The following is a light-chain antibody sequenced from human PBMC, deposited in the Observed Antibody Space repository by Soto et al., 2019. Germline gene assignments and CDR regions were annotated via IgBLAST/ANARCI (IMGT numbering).Light chain of an antibody. CDR1: SSDVGAYNY. CDR2: EVS. J-gene: IGLJ1*01. V-gene: IGLV2-8*01. CDR3: TSYAGTYSFFYV. Sequence: QSVLTQPPSASGSPGQSVTISCTGTSSDVGAYNYVSWYQQLPGKAPKLIIYEVSKRPSGVPDRFSGSKSGNTASLTVSGLHAEDEADYYCTSYAGTYSFFYVFGTGTKGTVL.